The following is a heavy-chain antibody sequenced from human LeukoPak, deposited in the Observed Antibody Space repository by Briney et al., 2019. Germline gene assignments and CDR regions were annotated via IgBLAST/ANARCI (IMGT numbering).Heavy chain of an antibody. CDR2: MNPNSGNT. V-gene: IGHV1-8*03. CDR1: GYTFTSYD. CDR3: ARVAKVLRYFVN. Sequence: ASVKVSCKASGYTFTSYDINWVRPATGQGLEWMGWMNPNSGNTGYAQKFQGRVTITRNTSICTAYMELSSLRSEDTAVYYCARVAKVLRYFVNWGQGTLVTVSS. D-gene: IGHD3-9*01. J-gene: IGHJ4*02.